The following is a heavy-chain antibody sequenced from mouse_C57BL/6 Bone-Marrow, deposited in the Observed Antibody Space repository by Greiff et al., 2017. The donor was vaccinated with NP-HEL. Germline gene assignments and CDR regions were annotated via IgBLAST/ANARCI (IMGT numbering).Heavy chain of an antibody. D-gene: IGHD1-1*01. Sequence: QAPLQQSWSALLIPFASFNLSFNSSFYTFTDYYINWVKQRPGQGLEWIARIYPGRGNTSYNEKFKGKATLTAAKSSSTAYMQLRSLTSEDSAVYVCAVLYYYGSSYRDYWGQGTTLTGSS. CDR2: IYPGRGNT. CDR1: FYTFTDYY. CDR3: AVLYYYGSSYRDY. V-gene: IGHV1-76*01. J-gene: IGHJ2*01.